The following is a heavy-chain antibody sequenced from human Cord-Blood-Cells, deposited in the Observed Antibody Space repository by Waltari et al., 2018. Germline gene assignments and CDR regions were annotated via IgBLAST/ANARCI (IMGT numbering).Heavy chain of an antibody. CDR1: GGSIRSRSSY. V-gene: IGHV4-39*01. D-gene: IGHD2-15*01. CDR2: IYYSGST. CDR3: ARPQGICSGGSCYSDAFDI. Sequence: QLQLQESGPGLVKPSETLSLTGTVSGGSIRSRSSYWGWSRQPPGTGLEWIGSIYYSGSTYYNPSLKSRVTISVDTSKNQFSLKLSSVTAADTAVYYCARPQGICSGGSCYSDAFDIWGQGTMVTVSS. J-gene: IGHJ3*02.